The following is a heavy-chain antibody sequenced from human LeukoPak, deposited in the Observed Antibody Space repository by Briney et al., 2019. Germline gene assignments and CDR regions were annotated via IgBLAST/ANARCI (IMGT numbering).Heavy chain of an antibody. CDR2: IYTSGRT. CDR1: GDSISSTTNY. D-gene: IGHD2/OR15-2a*01. CDR3: ARGTTAKAGDAFDV. J-gene: IGHJ3*01. Sequence: NPSETLSLTCTVSGDSISSTTNYWTWIRQPAGKGLEWIVRIYTSGRTYYNSYNPSLKSRVTISVDTSKNHFSLKLTSVTAADTAVYYCARGTTAKAGDAFDVWGQGTMVTVSS. V-gene: IGHV4-61*02.